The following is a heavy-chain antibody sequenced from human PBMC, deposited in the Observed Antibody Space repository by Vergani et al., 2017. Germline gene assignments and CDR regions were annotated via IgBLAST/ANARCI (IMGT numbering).Heavy chain of an antibody. J-gene: IGHJ6*03. CDR3: ASYYDSGCKSYYNYYMDV. D-gene: IGHD3-22*01. CDR2: ISSSSSTI. V-gene: IGHV3-48*01. Sequence: VQLVESGGGVVQPGTSLRLSCVVSGFALNRHAMYWVRQAPGKGLEWVSYISSSSSTIYYADSVKGRFSISRDNAKNSLYLQMNSLRAEDTAVYYCASYYDSGCKSYYNYYMDVWDRGTTVTVSS. CDR1: GFALNRHA.